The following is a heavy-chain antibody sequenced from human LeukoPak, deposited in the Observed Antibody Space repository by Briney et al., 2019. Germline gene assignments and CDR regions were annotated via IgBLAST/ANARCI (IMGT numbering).Heavy chain of an antibody. J-gene: IGHJ4*02. D-gene: IGHD3-10*01. CDR1: GYTFTSYD. CDR2: MNPNSGNT. Sequence: ASVKVSCKASGYTFTSYDIDWVRQATGQGLEWMGWMNPNSGNTGYAQKFQGRVTITRNTSISTAYMELSSLRSEDTAVYYCARIFQGFGELSEPLDYWGQGTPVTVSS. V-gene: IGHV1-8*03. CDR3: ARIFQGFGELSEPLDY.